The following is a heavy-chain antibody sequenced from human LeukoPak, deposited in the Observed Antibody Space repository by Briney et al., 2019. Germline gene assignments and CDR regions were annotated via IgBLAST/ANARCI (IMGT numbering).Heavy chain of an antibody. D-gene: IGHD2-21*02. Sequence: ASVTVSCKASGYTFTSYDINWLRQAPGQGLEWMGWMNPNGGNTGYAQKFQGRVTMTRNTSISTAYMELSSLRSEDTAAYYCARGLGGDSTRYYYGMDVWGQGTTVTVSS. V-gene: IGHV1-8*01. CDR1: GYTFTSYD. CDR3: ARGLGGDSTRYYYGMDV. J-gene: IGHJ6*02. CDR2: MNPNGGNT.